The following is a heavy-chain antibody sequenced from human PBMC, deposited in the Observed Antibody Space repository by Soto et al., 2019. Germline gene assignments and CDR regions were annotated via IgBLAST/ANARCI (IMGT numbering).Heavy chain of an antibody. CDR1: GFTFSDHH. CDR3: VRERCSRIDCTRGVFDY. V-gene: IGHV3-72*01. J-gene: IGHJ4*02. D-gene: IGHD2-2*01. CDR2: TRNKAPSYTS. Sequence: EVQLVESGGGLVQPGGSLRVSCAASGFTFSDHHMDWVRRAPGKGLEWVARTRNKAPSYTSEYAASVKGRVTISRDNSKISLSRLLSSLKTEDTAVYCSVRERCSRIDCTRGVFDYWGQGTLVTVSS.